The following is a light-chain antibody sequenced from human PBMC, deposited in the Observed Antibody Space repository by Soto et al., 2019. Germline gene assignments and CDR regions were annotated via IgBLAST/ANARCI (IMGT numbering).Light chain of an antibody. Sequence: EIVMTQSPATLSVSPGERASLSCRASQSVNSNLAWYQQKPGQAPRILIYAASTRATGVPGRFSGSGSRTEFTLTISSLQSEDFAVYYCQQYNKWPYTFGQGTKVEIK. J-gene: IGKJ2*01. V-gene: IGKV3-15*01. CDR2: AAS. CDR3: QQYNKWPYT. CDR1: QSVNSN.